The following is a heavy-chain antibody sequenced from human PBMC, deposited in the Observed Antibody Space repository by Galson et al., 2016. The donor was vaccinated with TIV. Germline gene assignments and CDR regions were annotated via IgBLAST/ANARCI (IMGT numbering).Heavy chain of an antibody. D-gene: IGHD3-10*01. CDR2: INPNTGGT. J-gene: IGHJ4*02. Sequence: SVKVSCRASGYSFSDYYVHWVRQAPGQGFEWMGWINPNTGGTIYAQNFQGRVTLTRDTTIPTVYMDVRALRHDDTAVYYCARGYGSDPDYWGQGTLVTVSS. CDR1: GYSFSDYY. CDR3: ARGYGSDPDY. V-gene: IGHV1-2*02.